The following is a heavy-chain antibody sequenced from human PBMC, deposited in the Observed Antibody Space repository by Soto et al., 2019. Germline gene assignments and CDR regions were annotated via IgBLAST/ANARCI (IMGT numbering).Heavy chain of an antibody. CDR3: AKVGVHYYGSGSYYNYFDY. J-gene: IGHJ4*02. V-gene: IGHV3-23*01. CDR1: GFTFSSYA. D-gene: IGHD3-10*01. Sequence: GGSLRLSCAASGFTFSSYAMSWVRQAPGKGLEWVSAISGSGGSTYYADSVKGRFTISRDNSKNTLYLQMNSLRAEDTAVYYCAKVGVHYYGSGSYYNYFDYWGQGTLVTVSS. CDR2: ISGSGGST.